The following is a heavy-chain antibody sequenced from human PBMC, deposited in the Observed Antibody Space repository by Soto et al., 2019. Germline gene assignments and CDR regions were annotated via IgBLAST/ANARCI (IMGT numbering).Heavy chain of an antibody. CDR3: ARAAATTAAGYYYYGLDV. Sequence: QVQLQESGPGLLKPSQTLSLTCSVSGGSLSRGFYYWSWIRQPPGKGLEGIGYFYHTGSTYYNQSLNGRLTISKDMTTNQLSLNLMSVTAADTPVYYCARAAATTAAGYYYYGLDVWGQGTTVTVSS. D-gene: IGHD6-25*01. CDR2: FYHTGST. J-gene: IGHJ6*02. CDR1: GGSLSRGFYY. V-gene: IGHV4-30-4*01.